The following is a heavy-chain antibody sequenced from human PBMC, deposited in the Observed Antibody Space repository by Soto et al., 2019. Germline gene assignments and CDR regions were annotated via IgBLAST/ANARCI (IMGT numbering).Heavy chain of an antibody. CDR2: INHCGST. CDR3: ARAPGQDCSSSSCYPRSNWFDP. D-gene: IGHD2-2*01. Sequence: QVQLQQWGAGLLKPSETLSLTCAVYGESFSGYYWSWIRQPPGKGLEWIGEINHCGSTNYNPSLKSRVTISVDTSKNQFSLKLSSVTAADTAVYYCARAPGQDCSSSSCYPRSNWFDPWGQGTLVTVSS. V-gene: IGHV4-34*01. J-gene: IGHJ5*02. CDR1: GESFSGYY.